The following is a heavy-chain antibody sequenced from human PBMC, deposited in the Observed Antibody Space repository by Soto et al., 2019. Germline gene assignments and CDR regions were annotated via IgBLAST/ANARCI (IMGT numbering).Heavy chain of an antibody. J-gene: IGHJ4*02. Sequence: PSETLSLTCTVSGGSISSGDYYWSWIRQPPGKGLEWIGYIYYSGSTYYNPSLKSRITISVDTSKNQFSLKLSSVTAADTAVYYCARVGVAGTRVDYWGQGTLVTVS. CDR1: GGSISSGDYY. CDR2: IYYSGST. D-gene: IGHD6-19*01. CDR3: ARVGVAGTRVDY. V-gene: IGHV4-30-4*01.